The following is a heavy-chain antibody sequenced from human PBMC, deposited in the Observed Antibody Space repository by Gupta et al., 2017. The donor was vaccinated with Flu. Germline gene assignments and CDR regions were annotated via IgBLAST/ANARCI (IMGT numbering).Heavy chain of an antibody. J-gene: IGHJ4*02. D-gene: IGHD2-15*01. CDR1: GVTFSTYA. Sequence: QVQLVQSGAEVKKPGSLVKVSCQASGVTFSTYAINWVRQAPGQGLGWMGGIIPVFGQTNYAQKLKGRVTITADESTSTAYMEISSRRSEDTAVYYCARKGGGHCSGGSCYSFDFWGQGTLVTVSS. V-gene: IGHV1-69*01. CDR3: ARKGGGHCSGGSCYSFDF. CDR2: IIPVFGQT.